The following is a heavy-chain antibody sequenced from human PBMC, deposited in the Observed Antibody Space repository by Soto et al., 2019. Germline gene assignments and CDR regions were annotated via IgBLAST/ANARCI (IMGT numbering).Heavy chain of an antibody. V-gene: IGHV3-23*01. CDR1: GLTFSSFA. D-gene: IGHD6-13*01. J-gene: IGHJ6*02. CDR2: ISGSGGST. CDR3: AKGHSSSPSPQYYYYGMDV. Sequence: PGGSLRLSCAASGLTFSSFAMSWVRQAPGKGLEWVSGISGSGGSTYHADSVKGRFIISRDNSKNVLYLQMNSVRAEDTAVYYCAKGHSSSPSPQYYYYGMDVWGQGTTVTV.